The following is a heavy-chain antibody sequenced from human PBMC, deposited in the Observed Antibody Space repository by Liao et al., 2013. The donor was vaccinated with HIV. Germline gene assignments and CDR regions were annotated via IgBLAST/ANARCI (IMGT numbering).Heavy chain of an antibody. CDR1: GGSFSGYY. CDR2: INDSGST. D-gene: IGHD3-16*01. CDR3: ARGRRYYDSGRWGDY. Sequence: QVQLQQWGAGLLKPSETLSLTCAVYGGSFSGYYWSWIRQPPGKGLEWIGEINDSGSTNYNPSLKSRVTISVDTSKKQFSLKLSSVTAADTAVYYCARGRRYYDSGRWGDYWGQGTLVTVSS. V-gene: IGHV4-34*01. J-gene: IGHJ4*02.